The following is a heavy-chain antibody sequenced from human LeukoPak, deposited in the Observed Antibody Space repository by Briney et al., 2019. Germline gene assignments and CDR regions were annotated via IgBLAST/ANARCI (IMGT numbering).Heavy chain of an antibody. V-gene: IGHV3-21*01. D-gene: IGHD2-2*01. J-gene: IGHJ6*03. CDR2: ISSSSSYI. Sequence: GGSLRLSCAASGFTFRSYSMNWVRQAPGKGLEWVSFISSSSSYIYYADSVKGRFTISRDNAKNSPYLQMNSLRAEDTAVYYCARAPSLRDCSSTSCYYYYYMDVWGKGTTVTVSS. CDR1: GFTFRSYS. CDR3: ARAPSLRDCSSTSCYYYYYMDV.